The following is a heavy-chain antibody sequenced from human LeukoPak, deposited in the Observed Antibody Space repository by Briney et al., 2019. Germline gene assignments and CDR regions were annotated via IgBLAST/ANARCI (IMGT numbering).Heavy chain of an antibody. CDR2: INPNSGVT. CDR3: ARGQQWLEAFEH. D-gene: IGHD6-19*01. J-gene: IGHJ4*02. CDR1: GYTFTNYA. V-gene: IGHV1-2*02. Sequence: GASVKVSCKASGYTFTNYAVNWVRQAPGQGLEWLGWINPNSGVTNYAQKFQGRVTMTRDTSISTAYMELSRLRSDDTAVYYCARGQQWLEAFEHWGQGTLVTVSS.